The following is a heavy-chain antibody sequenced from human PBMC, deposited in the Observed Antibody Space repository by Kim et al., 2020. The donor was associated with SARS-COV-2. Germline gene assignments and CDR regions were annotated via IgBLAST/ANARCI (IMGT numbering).Heavy chain of an antibody. Sequence: GGSLRLSCAASGFTFSNAWMSWVRQAPGKGLEWVGRIKSKTDGGTTDYAAPVKGRFTISRDDSKNTLYLQMNSLKTEDTAVYYCTTTARVTMVRGVIITSWYYYGMDVWGQGTTVTVSS. D-gene: IGHD3-10*01. V-gene: IGHV3-15*01. CDR1: GFTFSNAW. CDR2: IKSKTDGGTT. CDR3: TTTARVTMVRGVIITSWYYYGMDV. J-gene: IGHJ6*02.